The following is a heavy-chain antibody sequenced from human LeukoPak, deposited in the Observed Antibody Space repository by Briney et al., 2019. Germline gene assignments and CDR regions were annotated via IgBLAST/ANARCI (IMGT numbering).Heavy chain of an antibody. CDR3: ASSPPLYDSSGYYGC. CDR2: AYYSGTA. V-gene: IGHV4-59*01. Sequence: NPSETLSLTCTVSGASITSYYWTWIRQPPGKGLEWVASAYYSGTAKYNPSLKSRVTMSVDTSKSQFSLNLSSVIAADTAVYYCASSPPLYDSSGYYGCWGQGTLVTVSS. D-gene: IGHD3-22*01. J-gene: IGHJ4*02. CDR1: GASITSYY.